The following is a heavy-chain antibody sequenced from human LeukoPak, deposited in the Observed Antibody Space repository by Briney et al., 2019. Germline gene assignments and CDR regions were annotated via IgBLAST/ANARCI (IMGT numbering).Heavy chain of an antibody. D-gene: IGHD3-22*01. V-gene: IGHV4-34*01. J-gene: IGHJ4*02. CDR3: AGYYYDSSGYYRPFDY. Sequence: SETLSLTCAAYGGSFSGYYWSWIRQPPGKGLEWIGEINHSGSTNYNPSLKSRVTISVDTSKNQFSLKLSSVTAADTAVYYCAGYYYDSSGYYRPFDYWGQGTLVTASS. CDR2: INHSGST. CDR1: GGSFSGYY.